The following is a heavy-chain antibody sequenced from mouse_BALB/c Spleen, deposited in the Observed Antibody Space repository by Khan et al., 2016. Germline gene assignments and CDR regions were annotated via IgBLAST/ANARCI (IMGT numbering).Heavy chain of an antibody. V-gene: IGHV9-2-1*01. CDR3: ARSTMITTPAMDY. D-gene: IGHD2-4*01. J-gene: IGHJ4*01. CDR2: INTETGEP. CDR1: GYTFTDYS. Sequence: QIQLVQSGPELKKPGETVKISCKASGYTFTDYSMHWVKQAPGKGLKWMGWINTETGEPTYADDFKGRFAFSLETSASTAYLQINNLKNEDTATYFGARSTMITTPAMDYWGQGTSVTVSS.